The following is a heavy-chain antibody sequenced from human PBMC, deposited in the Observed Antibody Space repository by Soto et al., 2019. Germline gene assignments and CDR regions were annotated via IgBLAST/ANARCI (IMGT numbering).Heavy chain of an antibody. V-gene: IGHV3-48*03. D-gene: IGHD3-9*01. CDR2: ISVSGTMR. J-gene: IGHJ6*02. Sequence: QLVESGGGSVQPGRSLRLSCAPSGCTFSSYEMNWVRQAPGKGLEWVSYISVSGTMRFYADAVKGRFTISRDNTKKILYLQMNSLRAEDTALYYCATAGLTGTVWGQGTKVTVSS. CDR3: ATAGLTGTV. CDR1: GCTFSSYE.